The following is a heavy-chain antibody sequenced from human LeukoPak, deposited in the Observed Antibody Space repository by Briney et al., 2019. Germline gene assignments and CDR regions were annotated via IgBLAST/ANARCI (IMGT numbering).Heavy chain of an antibody. CDR3: AKEGRGVTTRGYFDY. Sequence: GGSLRLSCAASGFTFSSYWMSWVRQAPGKGLEWVANIKQDGSEKYYVDSVKGRFTISRDNSKNTLYLQMNSLRAEDTAVYYCAKEGRGVTTRGYFDYWGQGTLVTVSS. D-gene: IGHD4-11*01. CDR2: IKQDGSEK. J-gene: IGHJ4*02. V-gene: IGHV3-7*03. CDR1: GFTFSSYW.